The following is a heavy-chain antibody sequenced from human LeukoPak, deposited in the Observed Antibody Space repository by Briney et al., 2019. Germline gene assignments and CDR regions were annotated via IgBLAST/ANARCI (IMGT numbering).Heavy chain of an antibody. V-gene: IGHV3-7*01. Sequence: GGSLRLSCAASGFTFSSYGMHWVRQAPGKGLEWVANIKQDGSEKYYVDSVKGRFTISRDNAKNSLYLQMNSLRAEDTAVYYCARNPYDFWSGYYEYFDYWGQGTLVTVSS. CDR1: GFTFSSYG. J-gene: IGHJ4*02. CDR3: ARNPYDFWSGYYEYFDY. CDR2: IKQDGSEK. D-gene: IGHD3-3*01.